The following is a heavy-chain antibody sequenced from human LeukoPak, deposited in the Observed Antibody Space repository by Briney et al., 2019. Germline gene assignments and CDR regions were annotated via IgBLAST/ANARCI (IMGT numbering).Heavy chain of an antibody. CDR1: GGSISSGSYY. V-gene: IGHV4-61*02. CDR3: ARAEIAAAGTDWFDP. D-gene: IGHD6-13*01. CDR2: IYTSGST. Sequence: SQTLSLTCSVSGGSISSGSYYWTWVRQPARKGLEWIGRIYTSGSTNYNPSLKSRVTISVDTSKNQFSLKLSSVTAADTAVYYCARAEIAAAGTDWFDPWGQGTLVTVSS. J-gene: IGHJ5*02.